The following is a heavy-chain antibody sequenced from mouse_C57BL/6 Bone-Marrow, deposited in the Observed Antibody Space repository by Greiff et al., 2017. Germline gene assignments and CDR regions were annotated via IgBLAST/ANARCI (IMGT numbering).Heavy chain of an antibody. CDR3: ARDSRYGSSHWYFDV. CDR2: INYDGSST. D-gene: IGHD1-1*01. Sequence: EVKVEESEGGLVQPGSSMKLSCTASGFTFSDYYMAWVRQVPEKGLEWVANINYDGSSTYYLDSLKSRFIISRDNAKNILYLQMSSLKSEDTATYYCARDSRYGSSHWYFDVWGTGTTVTVSA. V-gene: IGHV5-16*01. J-gene: IGHJ1*03. CDR1: GFTFSDYY.